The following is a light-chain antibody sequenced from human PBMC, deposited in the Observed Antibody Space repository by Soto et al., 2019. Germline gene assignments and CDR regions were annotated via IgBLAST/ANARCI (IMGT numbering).Light chain of an antibody. J-gene: IGLJ3*02. CDR3: AAWDDSLNGWV. V-gene: IGLV1-44*01. Sequence: QSVLTQPPSASGTPGQRVIISCSGSSSNFGGNTANWYQQFPGTAPKVLIYSNNQRPSGVPDRFSGSKSGTSASLAISGPQSEDEADYYCAAWDDSLNGWVFGGGTQLTVL. CDR2: SNN. CDR1: SSNFGGNT.